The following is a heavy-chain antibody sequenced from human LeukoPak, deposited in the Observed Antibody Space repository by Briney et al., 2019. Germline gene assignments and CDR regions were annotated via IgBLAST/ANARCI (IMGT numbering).Heavy chain of an antibody. CDR3: ARGGESDDYGDYEARAYNWFDP. CDR2: IYYSGST. CDR1: GGSISSYY. Sequence: WETLSLTCTVSGGSISSYYWSWIRQPPGKGLEWIGYIYYSGSTNYNPSLKSRVTISVDTSKNQFSLKLSSVTAADTAVYYCARGGESDDYGDYEARAYNWFDPWGQGTLVTVSS. D-gene: IGHD4-17*01. J-gene: IGHJ5*02. V-gene: IGHV4-59*01.